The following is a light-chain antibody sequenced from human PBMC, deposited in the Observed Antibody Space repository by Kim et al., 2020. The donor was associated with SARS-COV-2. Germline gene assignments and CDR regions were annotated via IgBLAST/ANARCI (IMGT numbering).Light chain of an antibody. Sequence: KTVTISSTRSSGSVGSNYVQWYQQRPGSAPTTVIYEDNQRPSGVPDRFSGSIDTSSNSASLTISGLTTEDEADYYCQSYDNNNPFIFGAGTKVTVL. J-gene: IGLJ1*01. V-gene: IGLV6-57*03. CDR2: EDN. CDR1: SGSVGSNY. CDR3: QSYDNNNPFI.